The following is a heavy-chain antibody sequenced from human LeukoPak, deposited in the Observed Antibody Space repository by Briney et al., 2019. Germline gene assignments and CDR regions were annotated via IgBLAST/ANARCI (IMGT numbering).Heavy chain of an antibody. CDR1: GFIFRSYG. D-gene: IGHD2-15*01. J-gene: IGHJ4*01. CDR2: ISYDGSNK. CDR3: AKQTGSGCYTSLDF. Sequence: GGSLRVSCAASGFIFRSYGMHWVRQAPDKGLEWVAVISYDGSNKYYADSVKGRFTISRDNSKNTVYLQMNDLRAEDTAVYYCAKQTGSGCYTSLDFWGHGTLVTVSS. V-gene: IGHV3-33*06.